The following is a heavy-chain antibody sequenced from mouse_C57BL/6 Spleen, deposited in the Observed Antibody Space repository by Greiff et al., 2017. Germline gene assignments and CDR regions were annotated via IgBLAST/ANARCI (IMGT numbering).Heavy chain of an antibody. V-gene: IGHV14-2*01. Sequence: EVQLQQSGAELVKPGASVKLSCTASGFNIKDYYMHWVKQRTEQGLEWIGRIDPEDGDTKYAPKFQGKATITADTSSNTAYLQLSSLTSEDTAFYYCARSRIYYGNHYAMDYWGQGTSVTVSS. D-gene: IGHD2-1*01. CDR3: ARSRIYYGNHYAMDY. CDR1: GFNIKDYY. CDR2: IDPEDGDT. J-gene: IGHJ4*01.